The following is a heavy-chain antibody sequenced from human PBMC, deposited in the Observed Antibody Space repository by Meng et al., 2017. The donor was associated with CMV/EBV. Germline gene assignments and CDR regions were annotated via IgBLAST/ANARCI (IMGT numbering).Heavy chain of an antibody. V-gene: IGHV3-23*01. CDR2: ISGSGGST. Sequence: GESLKISCAASGLTFSSYAMSWVRQAPGKGLEWVSAISGSGGSTYYADSVKGRFTISRDNSKNTLYLQMNSLRAEDTAVYYCAKEGLEYLAAGYNWFDPWGQGTLVTVSS. CDR1: GLTFSSYA. D-gene: IGHD6-13*01. J-gene: IGHJ5*02. CDR3: AKEGLEYLAAGYNWFDP.